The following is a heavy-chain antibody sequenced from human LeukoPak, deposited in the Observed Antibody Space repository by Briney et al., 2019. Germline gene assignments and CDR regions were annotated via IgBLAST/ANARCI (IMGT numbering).Heavy chain of an antibody. CDR1: GGSFSGNY. V-gene: IGHV4-34*01. Sequence: PSETLSLTCAVYGGSFSGNYWSWIRQPPGKGLEWIGEINHSGSTNYNPSLKSRVTISVDTSKNQFSLKLSSVTAADTAVYYCARQVPAAANSFWFDPWGQGTLVTVSS. D-gene: IGHD2-2*01. CDR3: ARQVPAAANSFWFDP. J-gene: IGHJ5*02. CDR2: INHSGST.